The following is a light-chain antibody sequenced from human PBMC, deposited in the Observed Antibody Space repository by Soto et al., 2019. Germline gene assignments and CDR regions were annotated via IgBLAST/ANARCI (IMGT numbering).Light chain of an antibody. J-gene: IGLJ2*01. CDR1: NTGSKS. CDR2: YDS. V-gene: IGLV3-21*04. Sequence: SYELTQPPSVSEAPGKTARITCGGNNTGSKSVHWYQQKPGQAPVLVIYYDSDRPSGIPERFSGSNSGNTATLTISRVEAGDEADYYCQVWDSSSDRYVVFGGGTKVTVL. CDR3: QVWDSSSDRYVV.